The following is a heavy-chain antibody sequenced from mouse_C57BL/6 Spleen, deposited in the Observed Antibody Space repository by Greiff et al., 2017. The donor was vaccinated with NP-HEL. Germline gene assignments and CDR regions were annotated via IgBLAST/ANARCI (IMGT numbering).Heavy chain of an antibody. CDR3: ARKGSLIYYGNDYAMDY. V-gene: IGHV1-69*01. CDR2: IDPSDSYT. J-gene: IGHJ4*01. CDR1: GYTFTSYW. Sequence: QVQLQQPGAELVMPGASVKLSCKASGYTFTSYWMHWVKQRPGQGLEWIGEIDPSDSYTNYNQKFKGKSTFTVDKSSSTAYMQLSSLTSEDSAVYYCARKGSLIYYGNDYAMDYWGQGTSVTVSS. D-gene: IGHD2-1*01.